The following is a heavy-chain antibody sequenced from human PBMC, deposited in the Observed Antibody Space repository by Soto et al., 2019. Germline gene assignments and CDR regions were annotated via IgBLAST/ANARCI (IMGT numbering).Heavy chain of an antibody. CDR3: AKSPNFYCSSPNCYKYYFDF. CDR2: ISYDGSDK. Sequence: QEHLVESGGGVVQPGTSLRLSCEASGFTFNTYGMHWLRQTPGKGLEWVAVISYDGSDKFYLDSVKGRFTISRDNSKNTLYLQMSSLRAEDTAIYYCAKSPNFYCSSPNCYKYYFDFWGQGTPVTVSS. J-gene: IGHJ4*02. CDR1: GFTFNTYG. V-gene: IGHV3-30*18. D-gene: IGHD2-2*01.